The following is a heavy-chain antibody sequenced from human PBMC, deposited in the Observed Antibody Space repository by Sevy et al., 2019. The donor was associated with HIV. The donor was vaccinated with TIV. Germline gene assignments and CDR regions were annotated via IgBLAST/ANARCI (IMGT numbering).Heavy chain of an antibody. Sequence: GGSLRLSCAASGFSFSSYSMNWVRQAPGKGLEWVSSISGSSNYIYYADSVKGRFTISRDNAKNSRYLQMNSLRAEDTAVYYCARGPSIWGQGTMVTVSS. J-gene: IGHJ3*02. V-gene: IGHV3-21*06. CDR3: ARGPSI. CDR1: GFSFSSYS. CDR2: ISGSSNYI.